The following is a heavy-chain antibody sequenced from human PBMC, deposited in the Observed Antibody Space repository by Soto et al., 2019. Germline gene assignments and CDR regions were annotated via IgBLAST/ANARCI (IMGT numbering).Heavy chain of an antibody. D-gene: IGHD2-15*01. J-gene: IGHJ4*02. CDR1: GGSINSGDYY. CDR2: IYYSGST. Sequence: TSETLSLTCTVSGGSINSGDYYWSWIRQPPGKGLEWIGYIYYSGSTYYNPSLKSRVTMSLDTSKNQFSLKLSSFTAADTAVYCCAREDRHCSGGSCLYFDSWGQGTLVTVSS. V-gene: IGHV4-30-4*01. CDR3: AREDRHCSGGSCLYFDS.